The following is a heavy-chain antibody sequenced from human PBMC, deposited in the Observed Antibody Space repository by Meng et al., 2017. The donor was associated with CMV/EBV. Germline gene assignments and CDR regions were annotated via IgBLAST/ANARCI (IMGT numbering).Heavy chain of an antibody. J-gene: IGHJ6*02. Sequence: SETLSLTCTVSGGSISSSSYYWGWIRQPPGKGLEWIGSIYYSGSTYYNPSLKSRVTISVDTSKNQFSLKLSSVTAADTAVYYCARARFLEWFGHYYYYGMDVWGQGTTVTVSS. CDR3: ARARFLEWFGHYYYYGMDV. CDR1: GGSISSSSYY. V-gene: IGHV4-39*07. CDR2: IYYSGST. D-gene: IGHD3-3*01.